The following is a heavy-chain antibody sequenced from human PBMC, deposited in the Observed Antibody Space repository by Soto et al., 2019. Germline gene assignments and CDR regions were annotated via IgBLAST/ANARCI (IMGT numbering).Heavy chain of an antibody. Sequence: SQTLSLTCAISGVSVSSNSAAWNWIMQSPSRDLEWLGRTYYRSKWYNDYAVSVKSRITSIPDTSKNQFSLQLNSVTPEDTAVYYCARDRLVAVAGMGERNWFDPWGQGTLVTVSS. J-gene: IGHJ5*02. CDR1: GVSVSSNSAA. CDR2: TYYRSKWYN. D-gene: IGHD6-19*01. CDR3: ARDRLVAVAGMGERNWFDP. V-gene: IGHV6-1*01.